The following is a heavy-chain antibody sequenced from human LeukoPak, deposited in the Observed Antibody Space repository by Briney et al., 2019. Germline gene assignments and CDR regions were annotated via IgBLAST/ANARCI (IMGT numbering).Heavy chain of an antibody. J-gene: IGHJ4*02. V-gene: IGHV4-38-2*02. CDR3: ARVRAAGDYFDY. CDR2: IYYSGST. Sequence: SETLSLTCNVSDYSISNGYYWGWIRQPPGKGLEWIGSIYYSGSTYYNPSLKSRVTISVDTSKNQFSLKLSSVTAADTAVYYCARVRAAGDYFDYWGQGTLVTVSS. CDR1: DYSISNGYY. D-gene: IGHD6-13*01.